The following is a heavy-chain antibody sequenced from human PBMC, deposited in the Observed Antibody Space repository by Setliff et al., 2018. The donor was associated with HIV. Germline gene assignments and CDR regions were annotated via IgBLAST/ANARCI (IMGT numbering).Heavy chain of an antibody. J-gene: IGHJ6*02. CDR3: ARGSDSGSYSYYYGMDV. V-gene: IGHV1-46*01. CDR2: INPSGGSI. D-gene: IGHD3-10*01. CDR1: GYTFSSYY. Sequence: GASVKVSCKASGYTFSSYYMHWVRQAPGQGLEWMGIINPSGGSIAYPQKFQGRVTMTRDTSTSTAYMELNSLRSEDTAVYYCARGSDSGSYSYYYGMDVWGQGTTVTVSS.